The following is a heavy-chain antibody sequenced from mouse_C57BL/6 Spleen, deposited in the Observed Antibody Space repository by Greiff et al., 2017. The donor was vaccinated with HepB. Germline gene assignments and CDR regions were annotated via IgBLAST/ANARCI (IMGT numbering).Heavy chain of an antibody. D-gene: IGHD2-1*01. CDR3: ARKAYGNSYYFDY. V-gene: IGHV1-80*01. CDR1: GYAFSSYW. J-gene: IGHJ2*01. Sequence: QVQLKESGAELVKPGASVKISCKASGYAFSSYWMNWVKQRPGKGLEWIGQIYPGDGDTNYNGKFKGKATLSADKSSSTVYMQLSSLTSEDSAVYVWARKAYGNSYYFDYWGQGTTLTVAS. CDR2: IYPGDGDT.